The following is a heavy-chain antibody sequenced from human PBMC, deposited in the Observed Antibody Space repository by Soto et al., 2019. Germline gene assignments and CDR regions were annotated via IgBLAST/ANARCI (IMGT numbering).Heavy chain of an antibody. CDR2: ITDTGGDA. CDR1: GFTFSSYA. D-gene: IGHD3-10*01. V-gene: IGHV3-23*01. CDR3: VRGSKDSYPGSRISDF. Sequence: EVQLLESGGGLVQPGGSLRLSCAASGFTFSSYAMSWVRQAPGKGLEWVSAITDTGGDAKYADSVRGRFAISRDNSKKTLYLQMSAQRAEDSAIYFCVRGSKDSYPGSRISDFWCRGTLVTVSS. J-gene: IGHJ4*02.